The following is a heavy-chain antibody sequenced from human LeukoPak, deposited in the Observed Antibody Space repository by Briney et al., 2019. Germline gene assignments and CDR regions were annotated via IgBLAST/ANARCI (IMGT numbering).Heavy chain of an antibody. D-gene: IGHD1-26*01. J-gene: IGHJ3*02. Sequence: PGGSLRLSCAASGFSFSSYNMNWVRQAPGKGLEWVSAIDTSSSYIYYADSVKGRFTISRDNARNSLYLHMNSLRAEDTAVYYCARDLREHGVFDIWGQGTMVTVSS. CDR2: IDTSSSYI. CDR1: GFSFSSYN. V-gene: IGHV3-21*06. CDR3: ARDLREHGVFDI.